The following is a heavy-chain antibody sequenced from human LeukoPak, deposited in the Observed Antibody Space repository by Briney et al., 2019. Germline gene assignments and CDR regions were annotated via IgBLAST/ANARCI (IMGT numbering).Heavy chain of an antibody. CDR2: IIPIFGTA. CDR1: GGTFTSYA. Sequence: ASVKVSCKASGGTFTSYAISWVRQAPGQGLEWMGGIIPIFGTANYAQKFQGRVTINADKSTSTAYMKLSSLRSEDTDVYYCARAPSGNDFDYWGQGTLVTVSS. V-gene: IGHV1-69*06. J-gene: IGHJ4*02. CDR3: ARAPSGNDFDY. D-gene: IGHD1-26*01.